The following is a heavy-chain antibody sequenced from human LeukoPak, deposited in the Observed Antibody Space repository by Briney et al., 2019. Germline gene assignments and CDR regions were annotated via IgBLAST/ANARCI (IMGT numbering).Heavy chain of an antibody. D-gene: IGHD3-10*02. V-gene: IGHV3-21*01. CDR1: GFTFSSYS. CDR3: AELGITMIGGV. J-gene: IGHJ6*04. CDR2: ISSSGTYI. Sequence: GGSLRLSCAASGFTFSSYSMNWVRQAPGKGLEWVSSISSSGTYIYYADSMKGRFTISRDNAKNSLYVQMNSLRAEDTAVYYCAELGITMIGGVWGKGTTVTISS.